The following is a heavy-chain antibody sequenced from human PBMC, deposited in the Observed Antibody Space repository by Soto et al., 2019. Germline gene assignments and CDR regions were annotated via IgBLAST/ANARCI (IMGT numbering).Heavy chain of an antibody. D-gene: IGHD2-2*01. CDR3: TGSTSLYYYYGMDV. V-gene: IGHV3-23*01. Sequence: EVQLLESGGGLVQPGGSLRLSCAASGFTFSSYAMSWVRQAPGKGLEWVSAISGSGGSTYYADSVKGRFTISRDNAKNSLYLQMNSLRAEDTAVYYCTGSTSLYYYYGMDVWGQGTTVTVSS. J-gene: IGHJ6*02. CDR1: GFTFSSYA. CDR2: ISGSGGST.